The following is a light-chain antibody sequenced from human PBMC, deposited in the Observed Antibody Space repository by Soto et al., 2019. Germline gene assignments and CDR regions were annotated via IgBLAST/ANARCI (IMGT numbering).Light chain of an antibody. CDR3: SSYSISTAYL. CDR1: SSDVGGYDH. V-gene: IGLV2-14*01. Sequence: QSVLTQPASVSGSPGQSITISCTGTSSDVGGYDHVSWYQLHPGKAPKLMVFEVSNRPSGVSFRFSGSKSDNTASLTISGLQAEDEADYFCSSYSISTAYLFGTGTKVT. J-gene: IGLJ1*01. CDR2: EVS.